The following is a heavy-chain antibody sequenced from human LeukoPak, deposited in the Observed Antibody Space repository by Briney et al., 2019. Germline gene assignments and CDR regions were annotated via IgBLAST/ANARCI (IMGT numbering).Heavy chain of an antibody. V-gene: IGHV3-21*01. D-gene: IGHD3-9*01. CDR2: ISSSSSYI. J-gene: IGHJ4*02. CDR3: ARDEDYDILTGYYIPRHFDY. CDR1: GFTFSSYS. Sequence: GGSLRLSCAASGFTFSSYSMNWVRQAPGKGLEWVSSISSSSSYIYYADSVKGRFTISRDNAKNSLYLQMNSLRAEDTALYYCARDEDYDILTGYYIPRHFDYWGQGTLVTVSS.